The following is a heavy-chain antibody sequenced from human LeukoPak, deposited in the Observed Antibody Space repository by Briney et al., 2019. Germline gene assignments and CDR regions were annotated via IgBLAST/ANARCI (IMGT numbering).Heavy chain of an antibody. CDR3: ARRAGIAARRGDFYYYLDV. Sequence: PSETLSLTCTVSGGSISSGDYYWSWIRQPPGKGLEWIGYIYYSGSTYYNPSLKSRVTISIDTSKNLFSLKLRSVTAADTAVYYCARRAGIAARRGDFYYYLDVWGKGTTVTVSS. CDR2: IYYSGST. V-gene: IGHV4-30-4*02. D-gene: IGHD6-6*01. J-gene: IGHJ6*03. CDR1: GGSISSGDYY.